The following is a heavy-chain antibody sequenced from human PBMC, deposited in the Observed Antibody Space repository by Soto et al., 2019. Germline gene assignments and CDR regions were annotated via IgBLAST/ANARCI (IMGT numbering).Heavy chain of an antibody. V-gene: IGHV3-33*01. CDR1: GFSFSDYV. CDR3: ARDQGGQSGNFIFDT. Sequence: PGGSLRLSCAASGFSFSDYVMHWVRQAAGKGLDWVAVMWYHGRDLFYADSVKGRFTISRDNSKNTLYLQMNSLRAEDTAVYYCARDQGGQSGNFIFDTWGQGTLVTVSS. D-gene: IGHD3-16*01. J-gene: IGHJ4*02. CDR2: MWYHGRDL.